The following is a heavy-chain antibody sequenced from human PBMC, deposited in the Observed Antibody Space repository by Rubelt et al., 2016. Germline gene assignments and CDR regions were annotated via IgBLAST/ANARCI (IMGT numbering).Heavy chain of an antibody. CDR2: INHSGST. Sequence: QVQLQQWGAGLLKPSETLSLTCAVYGGSFSGYYWSWIRQPPGKGLEWIGEINHSGSTNYNPSLKSRVTISVDTSKNQFSLKLSSVTAADTAVYYCARYSSSSHAIDYWGQGTLVTVSS. J-gene: IGHJ4*02. V-gene: IGHV4-34*01. CDR1: GGSFSGYY. D-gene: IGHD6-6*01. CDR3: ARYSSSSHAIDY.